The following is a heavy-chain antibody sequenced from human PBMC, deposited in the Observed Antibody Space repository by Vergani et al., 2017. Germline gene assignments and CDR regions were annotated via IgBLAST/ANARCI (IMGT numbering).Heavy chain of an antibody. CDR2: ISGSGGST. Sequence: EVQLLESGGGLVQPGGSLRLSCAASGFTFSSYAMSWVRQAPGKGLEWVSAISGSGGSTYYADSVKGRFTISRDNSKNTLYLQMNSLRAEDTAVYYCAKVMSIAAAGTGWFDPWGQGTLVTVSS. CDR3: AKVMSIAAAGTGWFDP. J-gene: IGHJ5*02. V-gene: IGHV3-23*01. CDR1: GFTFSSYA. D-gene: IGHD6-13*01.